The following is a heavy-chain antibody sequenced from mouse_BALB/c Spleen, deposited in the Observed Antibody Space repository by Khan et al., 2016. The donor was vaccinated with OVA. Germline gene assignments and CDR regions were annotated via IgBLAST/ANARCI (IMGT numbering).Heavy chain of an antibody. CDR3: ARHPYFSYVLDN. Sequence: QIQLVQSGPEVKKPGETVKISCKASGHTFTKFGMNWVKQAPGKGLKWMGWINTYTGEPTYADDFNERFAFSLANSASTAYLRINNLKNEDTTTYVCARHPYFSYVLDNWGQGTSVTVSS. D-gene: IGHD2-10*01. V-gene: IGHV9-3-1*01. CDR2: INTYTGEP. J-gene: IGHJ4*01. CDR1: GHTFTKFG.